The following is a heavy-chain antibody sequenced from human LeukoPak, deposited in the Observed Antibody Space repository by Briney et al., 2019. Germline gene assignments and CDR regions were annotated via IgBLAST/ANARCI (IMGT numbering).Heavy chain of an antibody. Sequence: GGSLRLSCAASGFTVNTKYISWVRQAPGKGLEWVSVIYSGGPTYHADSVEGRFTISRDTSKNTLYLQVNRLRAEDTGVYYCARVRVGAPGYYFDYWGQGTLVTVSS. CDR3: ARVRVGAPGYYFDY. J-gene: IGHJ4*02. CDR1: GFTVNTKY. V-gene: IGHV3-53*01. D-gene: IGHD1-26*01. CDR2: IYSGGPT.